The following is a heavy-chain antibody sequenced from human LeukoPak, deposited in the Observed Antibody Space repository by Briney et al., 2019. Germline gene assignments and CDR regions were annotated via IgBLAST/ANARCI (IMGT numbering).Heavy chain of an antibody. CDR1: GYSISSGYY. CDR2: IYTSGST. J-gene: IGHJ4*02. Sequence: SETLSLTCTVSGYSISSGYYWGWIRQPAGKGLEWIGRIYTSGSTNYNPSLKSRVTISVDTSKNQFSLKLSSVTAADTAVYYCARGGWYFDYWGQGTLVTVSS. CDR3: ARGGWYFDY. V-gene: IGHV4-61*02.